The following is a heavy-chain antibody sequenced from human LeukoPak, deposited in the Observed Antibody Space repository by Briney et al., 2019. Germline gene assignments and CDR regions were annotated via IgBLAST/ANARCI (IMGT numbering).Heavy chain of an antibody. V-gene: IGHV1-24*01. Sequence: ASVKVSCKVSGYTLTELSMHWVRQAPGKGLEWMGGFDPEDGETIYAQKFQGGVTMTEDTSTDTAYMELSSLRSEDTAVYYCATDRSGYYQHNWFDPWGQGTLVTVSS. J-gene: IGHJ5*02. CDR2: FDPEDGET. D-gene: IGHD3-3*01. CDR1: GYTLTELS. CDR3: ATDRSGYYQHNWFDP.